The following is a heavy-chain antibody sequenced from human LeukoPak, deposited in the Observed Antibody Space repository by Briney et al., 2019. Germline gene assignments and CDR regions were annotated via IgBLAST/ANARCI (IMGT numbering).Heavy chain of an antibody. CDR1: GFTFSSYE. V-gene: IGHV3-23*01. CDR3: ARARGSGSQSDY. Sequence: PGGSLRLSCAASGFTFSSYEMNWVRQAPGKGLEWVSAISGSGGSTYYADSVKGRFTISRDNSKNTLYLQMNSLRAEDTAVYYCARARGSGSQSDYWGQGTLVTVSS. D-gene: IGHD1-26*01. J-gene: IGHJ4*02. CDR2: ISGSGGST.